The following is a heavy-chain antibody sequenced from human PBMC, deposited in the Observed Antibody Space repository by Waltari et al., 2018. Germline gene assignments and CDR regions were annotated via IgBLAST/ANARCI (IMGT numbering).Heavy chain of an antibody. D-gene: IGHD3-10*01. CDR1: GFTFSSYA. Sequence: QVQLVESGGGVVQPGRSLRLSCAASGFTFSSYAMQWVRQAPGKGLEWVAVISYDGSNKYYADSVKGRFTISRDNSKNTLYLQMNSLRAEDTAVYYCARAGQGVLLWFRELYDYWGQGTLVTVSS. J-gene: IGHJ4*02. CDR3: ARAGQGVLLWFRELYDY. V-gene: IGHV3-30-3*01. CDR2: ISYDGSNK.